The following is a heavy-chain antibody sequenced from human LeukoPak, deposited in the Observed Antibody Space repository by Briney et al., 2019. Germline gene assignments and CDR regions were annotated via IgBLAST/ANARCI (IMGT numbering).Heavy chain of an antibody. CDR2: IYYSGST. CDR3: ARVIGAGPVDY. V-gene: IGHV4-59*01. J-gene: IGHJ4*02. CDR1: GGSISSYY. Sequence: PSETLSLTCTVSGGSISSYYWSWIRQPPGKGLEWIGYIYYSGSTNYNPSLKSRVTISVDTSKNQFSLKLSSVTAADTAVYYCARVIGAGPVDYWGQGTLVTVSS.